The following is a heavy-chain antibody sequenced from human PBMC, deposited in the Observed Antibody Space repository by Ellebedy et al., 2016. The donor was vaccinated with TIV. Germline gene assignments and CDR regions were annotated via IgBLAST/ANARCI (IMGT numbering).Heavy chain of an antibody. CDR3: ARRLYGDYYYYYGMDV. V-gene: IGHV3-11*04. CDR1: GFTFSDYY. D-gene: IGHD4-17*01. J-gene: IGHJ6*02. Sequence: GESLKISCAASGFTFSDYYMSWIRLPPVKGVEWVSYISSSSRTIYYADSVKGRFTISRDNAKNSLYLQMNSLRDEDTAVYYCARRLYGDYYYYYGMDVWGQGTTVTVSS. CDR2: ISSSSRTI.